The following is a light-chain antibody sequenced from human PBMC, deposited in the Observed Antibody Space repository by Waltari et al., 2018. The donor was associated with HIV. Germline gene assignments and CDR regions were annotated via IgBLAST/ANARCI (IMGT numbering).Light chain of an antibody. CDR1: SSDVGGSNY. CDR2: EVT. CDR3: NSYTSSSTLGV. J-gene: IGLJ2*01. V-gene: IGLV2-14*01. Sequence: SALTHPPSVSGSPRQSTTISCTGTSSDVGGSNYLSWYQQPPGKAPKLMIYEVTNRPSGVSSSFSGSKSGNTASLTISELQAEDEAAYYCNSYTSSSTLGVFGGGTKLTVL.